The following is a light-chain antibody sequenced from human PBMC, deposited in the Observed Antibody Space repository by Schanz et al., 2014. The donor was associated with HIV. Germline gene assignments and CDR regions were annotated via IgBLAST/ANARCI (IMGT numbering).Light chain of an antibody. CDR3: SSYTSSSTV. CDR2: DVS. V-gene: IGLV2-14*01. Sequence: QSALTQPASVSGSPGQSITISCIGSSSDVGGHNYVSWYQQHPGKAPKLMIYDVSNRPSGVSNRFSGSKSGNTASLTISGLQAEDEADYYCSSYTSSSTVFGGGTKLTVL. CDR1: SSDVGGHNY. J-gene: IGLJ3*02.